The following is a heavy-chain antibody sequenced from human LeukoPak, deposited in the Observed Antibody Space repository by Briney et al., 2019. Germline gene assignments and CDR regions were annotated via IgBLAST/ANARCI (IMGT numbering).Heavy chain of an antibody. CDR3: ARDYSYGYNWFDP. D-gene: IGHD5-18*01. Sequence: PSETLSLTCTVSGGSISSYYWSWLRQPPGKGLEWIGYIYYSGSTNYNPSLKSRVTISVDTSKNQFSLKLSSVTAADTAVYYCARDYSYGYNWFDPWGQGTLVTVSS. CDR1: GGSISSYY. V-gene: IGHV4-59*01. CDR2: IYYSGST. J-gene: IGHJ5*02.